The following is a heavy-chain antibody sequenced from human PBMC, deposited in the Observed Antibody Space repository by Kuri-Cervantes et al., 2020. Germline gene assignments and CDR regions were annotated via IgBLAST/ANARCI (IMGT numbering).Heavy chain of an antibody. Sequence: SGPTLVKPTQTXTLTCTFSGFPLSTSGVGVGWIPXPPGNALEWXALIYWNDDKRCSPSLKSRLTITKXXSKNQVVLTMTNMDPVDTAXYYCAHVRNXDIYDYWGQGTLVTVSS. J-gene: IGHJ4*02. CDR1: GFPLSTSGVG. V-gene: IGHV2-5*01. D-gene: IGHD3-22*01. CDR2: IYWNDDK. CDR3: AHVRNXDIYDY.